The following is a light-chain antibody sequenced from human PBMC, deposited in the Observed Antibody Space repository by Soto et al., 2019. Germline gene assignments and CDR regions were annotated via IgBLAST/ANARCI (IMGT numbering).Light chain of an antibody. V-gene: IGLV2-23*02. CDR3: CSYAGSNSPAV. Sequence: QSALTQPASVSGSPGQSITISCTGASSNVGSYHLVSWYQQHPGKAPKLMIYEVSKRPSGVSNRFSGSKSGNTASLTISGLQAEDEADYYCCSYAGSNSPAVFGGGNQLNVL. CDR2: EVS. CDR1: SSNVGSYHL. J-gene: IGLJ7*01.